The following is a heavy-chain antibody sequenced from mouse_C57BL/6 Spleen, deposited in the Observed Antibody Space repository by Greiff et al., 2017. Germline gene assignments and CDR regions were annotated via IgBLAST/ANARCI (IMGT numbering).Heavy chain of an antibody. CDR1: GYTFTSYW. CDR2: IHPSDSDT. V-gene: IGHV1-74*01. Sequence: VQLQQPGAELVKPGASVKVSCKASGYTFTSYWMPWVKQRPGQGLEWIGRIHPSDSDTNYNQKFKGKATLTVDNSTSPAYMQLSSLTSEDSAVYYGAIEGDYDVAWFAYWGQGTLVTVSA. D-gene: IGHD2-4*01. CDR3: AIEGDYDVAWFAY. J-gene: IGHJ3*01.